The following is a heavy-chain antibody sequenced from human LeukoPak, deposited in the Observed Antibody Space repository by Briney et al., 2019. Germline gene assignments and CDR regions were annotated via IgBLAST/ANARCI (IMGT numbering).Heavy chain of an antibody. V-gene: IGHV3-48*03. CDR2: INSSGITI. CDR1: GFTFSTYE. D-gene: IGHD1-14*01. J-gene: IGHJ3*02. Sequence: TGGSLRLSRAASGFTFSTYEMNWVRQAPGKGLEWVSYINSSGITIYYADSVKGRFTISRDNAKNSLYLQMNSLRAEDTAVYYCARESQPENAFDIWGQGTMVSVST. CDR3: ARESQPENAFDI.